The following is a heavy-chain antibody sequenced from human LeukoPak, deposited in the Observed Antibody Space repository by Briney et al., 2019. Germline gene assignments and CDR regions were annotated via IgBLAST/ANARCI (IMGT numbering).Heavy chain of an antibody. J-gene: IGHJ4*02. V-gene: IGHV3-23*01. CDR1: GFTFSSYA. CDR2: ISGSGGST. Sequence: GGSLRLSCAASGFTFSSYAMSWVRQAPGKGLEWVSAISGSGGSTYYADSVKGRFTISRDNSKNTLYLQMNSPRAEDTAVYYCARRRPGYYYDSSGSSAPDFDYWGQGTLVTVSS. D-gene: IGHD3-22*01. CDR3: ARRRPGYYYDSSGSSAPDFDY.